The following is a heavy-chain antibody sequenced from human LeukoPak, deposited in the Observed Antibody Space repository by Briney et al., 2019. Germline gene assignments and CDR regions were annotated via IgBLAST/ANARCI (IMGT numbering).Heavy chain of an antibody. V-gene: IGHV3-11*01. CDR2: ISSGGDTT. D-gene: IGHD4/OR15-4a*01. CDR3: ATYDYGADYFDY. CDR1: GFTFSDYY. J-gene: IGHJ4*02. Sequence: GASLRLSCAASGFTFSDYYMSWIRQAPGKGLEWVSYISSGGDTTYYADSVTGRFTISRDNAKNSLYLQMNSLRAEDTAIHYCATYDYGADYFDYWGQGTLVTVST.